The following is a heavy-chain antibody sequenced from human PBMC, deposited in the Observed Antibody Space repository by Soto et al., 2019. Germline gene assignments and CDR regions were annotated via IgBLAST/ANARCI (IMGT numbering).Heavy chain of an antibody. D-gene: IGHD3-10*01. V-gene: IGHV4-59*12. J-gene: IGHJ4*02. CDR2: IHYSGRT. Sequence: QVQLQESGPGLVKPSETLSLTCSVSNGSISGFYWTWIRQPPGKILEWIGYIHYSGRTDYNPTLTCRATLSVDTSKNQFSLNIKSITAADTAVYYCVIFGVGIGNHFDSWRRGTLVNVSS. CDR1: NGSISGFY. CDR3: VIFGVGIGNHFDS.